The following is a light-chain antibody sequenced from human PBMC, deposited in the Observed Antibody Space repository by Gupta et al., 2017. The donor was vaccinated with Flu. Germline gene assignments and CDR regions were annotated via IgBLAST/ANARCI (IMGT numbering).Light chain of an antibody. J-gene: IGLJ3*02. Sequence: SVLTQPPSASGPPGQRVTISCSGIGSNYVYWYQQFPGTAPKVIIFRNNKRHAGGPDRCSASKSGTSAALAISVVRTEEEADYYCEAWNDGLSGSWEFGGGNKLTVL. V-gene: IGLV1-47*01. CDR2: RNN. CDR3: EAWNDGLSGSWE. CDR1: GSNY.